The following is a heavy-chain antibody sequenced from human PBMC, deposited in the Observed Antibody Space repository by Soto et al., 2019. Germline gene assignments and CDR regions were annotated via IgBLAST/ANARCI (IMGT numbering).Heavy chain of an antibody. CDR3: ARESSGNHNHNWFDP. D-gene: IGHD1-20*01. J-gene: IGHJ5*02. V-gene: IGHV4-59*01. CDR1: GGSFSGYI. CDR2: IWFSGTS. Sequence: SETLSLTCAVSGGSFSGYIWTWIRQTPGKGLEWIGFIWFSGTSTYNPSLRSRVTMSVDTSKNQLSLEMNSVTAADTAVYYCARESSGNHNHNWFDPWGLGTLVTVSS.